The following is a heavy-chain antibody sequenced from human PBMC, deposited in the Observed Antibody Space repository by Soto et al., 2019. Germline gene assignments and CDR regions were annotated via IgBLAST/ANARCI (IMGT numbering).Heavy chain of an antibody. CDR3: ATGSGSSWFDP. CDR2: INTGNGDT. V-gene: IGHV1-3*04. Sequence: ASVKVSCKASGYRFTIYSMHWVRQAPGQRLEWMGWINTGNGDTKYSQKFQGRVTITRDTSASTAYMELSSLRFEDTAVYYCATGSGSSWFDPWGKGTLVTVSS. D-gene: IGHD3-10*01. J-gene: IGHJ5*02. CDR1: GYRFTIYS.